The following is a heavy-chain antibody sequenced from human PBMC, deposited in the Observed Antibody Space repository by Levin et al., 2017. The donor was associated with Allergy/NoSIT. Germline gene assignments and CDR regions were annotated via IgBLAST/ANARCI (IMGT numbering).Heavy chain of an antibody. CDR2: VSRSVDTT. Sequence: GESLKISCAASGFTFSSYVMTWVRQAPGKGLEWVSTVSRSVDTTYYADSVKGRFTISRDNSKNTLYLQMNSLRVEDTAVYYCAKGYGDYGDIYNWLDPWGQGTLVTVSS. V-gene: IGHV3-23*01. D-gene: IGHD4-17*01. CDR1: GFTFSSYV. J-gene: IGHJ5*02. CDR3: AKGYGDYGDIYNWLDP.